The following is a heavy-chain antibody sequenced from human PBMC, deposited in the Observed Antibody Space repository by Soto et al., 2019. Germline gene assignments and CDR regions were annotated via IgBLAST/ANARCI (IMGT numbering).Heavy chain of an antibody. J-gene: IGHJ3*02. V-gene: IGHV3-9*01. CDR2: ISWNSGSI. CDR1: GFTFDDYA. Sequence: GGSLRLSCAASGFTFDDYAMHWVRQAPGKGLEWVSGISWNSGSIGYADSVKGRFTISRDNAKNSLYLQMNSLRAEDTALYYCFLGGRSAFDIWGQGTMVTVSS. D-gene: IGHD2-15*01. CDR3: FLGGRSAFDI.